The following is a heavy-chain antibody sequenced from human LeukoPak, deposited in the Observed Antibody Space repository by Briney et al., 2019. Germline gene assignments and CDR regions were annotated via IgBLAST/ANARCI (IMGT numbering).Heavy chain of an antibody. J-gene: IGHJ6*02. CDR3: AKDQSYSQYVNYYNGMNV. CDR2: ISGSGRTT. V-gene: IGHV3-23*01. Sequence: GGSLRLSGAASGFMFTSFAMSWVRQAPGKGLEWISAISGSGRTTYYADSVKGRFTISRDNSKSTLYLQMNSLRADDTAVYYCAKDQSYSQYVNYYNGMNVWGQGTTVTVSS. D-gene: IGHD4-11*01. CDR1: GFMFTSFA.